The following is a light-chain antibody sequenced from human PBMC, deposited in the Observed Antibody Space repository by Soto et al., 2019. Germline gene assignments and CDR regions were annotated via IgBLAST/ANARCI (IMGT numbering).Light chain of an antibody. V-gene: IGKV1-17*01. J-gene: IGKJ4*01. CDR1: QGIRND. CDR3: LQHNSYPLT. Sequence: DIQMTQSPSSLSASVGDRVTITCRASQGIRNDLGWYQQKPGKAPKRLIYAASSLQSGVPSRFSGSGPGTEFTLPFSSRQPAEGATYYYLQHNSYPLTFGGGNKVEIK. CDR2: AAS.